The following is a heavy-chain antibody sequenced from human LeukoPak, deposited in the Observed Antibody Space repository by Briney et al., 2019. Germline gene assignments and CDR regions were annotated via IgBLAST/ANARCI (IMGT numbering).Heavy chain of an antibody. Sequence: ASVKVSFKASGYTFTSYSISWVRQAPGQGLELMGWNSAYNGNTNYAQKLQGRVTMTTDTSTSTAYMELSSLRSDDTAVYYCAREHCSSTSCYFWFAPWGQGTLVTVSS. CDR3: AREHCSSTSCYFWFAP. J-gene: IGHJ5*02. D-gene: IGHD2-2*01. CDR2: NSAYNGNT. V-gene: IGHV1-18*01. CDR1: GYTFTSYS.